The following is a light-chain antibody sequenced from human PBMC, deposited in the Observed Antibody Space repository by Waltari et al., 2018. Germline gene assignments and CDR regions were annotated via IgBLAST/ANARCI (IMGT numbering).Light chain of an antibody. V-gene: IGLV9-49*01. CDR2: VGTGGIVG. Sequence: QPVLTQPPSASASLGASVTLTCTLSSGYSDHEVDWYQQRPGKGPRFVMRVGTGGIVGSKGDGIPDRFSVLGSGLNRYLTIKNIQEEDESDYHCGANHGSGSNYVYVFGGG. CDR3: GANHGSGSNYVYV. J-gene: IGLJ3*02. CDR1: SGYSDHE.